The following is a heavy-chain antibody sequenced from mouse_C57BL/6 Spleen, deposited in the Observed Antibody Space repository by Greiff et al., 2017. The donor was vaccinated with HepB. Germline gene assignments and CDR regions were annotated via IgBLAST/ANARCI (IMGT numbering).Heavy chain of an antibody. CDR1: GFSLTSYG. CDR3: ARNDGLYSSSYVEYFDV. Sequence: VQLQESGPGLVQPSQRLSITCTVSGFSLTSYGVHWVRQSPGKGLEWLGVIWSGGSTDYNAAFISRLSISKDNSKSQVFFKMNSLQADDTAIYYCARNDGLYSSSYVEYFDVWGTGTTVTVSS. D-gene: IGHD1-1*01. CDR2: IWSGGST. J-gene: IGHJ1*03. V-gene: IGHV2-2*01.